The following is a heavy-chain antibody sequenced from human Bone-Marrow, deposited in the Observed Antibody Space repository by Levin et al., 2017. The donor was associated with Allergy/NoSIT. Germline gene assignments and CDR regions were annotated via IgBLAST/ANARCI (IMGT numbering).Heavy chain of an antibody. J-gene: IGHJ4*02. Sequence: GESLKISCAASGFTFSNYTMNWVRQAPGKGLEWVSCITSSGDSTYYADSVKGRFTISRDNAKNSLYLQLNRLRDEDTAMYYCARDPARGYYDSSGYSGDHWGQGTLVTVSS. D-gene: IGHD3-22*01. CDR3: ARDPARGYYDSSGYSGDH. V-gene: IGHV3-48*02. CDR2: ITSSGDST. CDR1: GFTFSNYT.